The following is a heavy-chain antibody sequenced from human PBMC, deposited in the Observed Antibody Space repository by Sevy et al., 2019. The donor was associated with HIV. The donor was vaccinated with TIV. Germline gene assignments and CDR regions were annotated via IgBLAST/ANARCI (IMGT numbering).Heavy chain of an antibody. J-gene: IGHJ5*02. CDR1: RFNFASYG. D-gene: IGHD3-16*01. V-gene: IGHV3-33*06. Sequence: GGSLRLSCAASRFNFASYGMHWVRQAPGKGLEWVAVIWYDGSKKYFADSVKGRISISRDNSKNTVYLQMNNLRADDTAVSYCAKDRGSYGEVAGSWGQGTLVTVSS. CDR3: AKDRGSYGEVAGS. CDR2: IWYDGSKK.